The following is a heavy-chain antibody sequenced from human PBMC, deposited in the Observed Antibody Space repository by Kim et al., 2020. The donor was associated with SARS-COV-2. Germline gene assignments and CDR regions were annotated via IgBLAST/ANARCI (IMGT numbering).Heavy chain of an antibody. D-gene: IGHD3-10*01. V-gene: IGHV3-48*03. Sequence: YADSGKGRFTISRDNAKNSLYLQMNSLGAEDTAFYYCARGRPYYYGSGRVYWGQGTLVTVSS. CDR3: ARGRPYYYGSGRVY. J-gene: IGHJ4*02.